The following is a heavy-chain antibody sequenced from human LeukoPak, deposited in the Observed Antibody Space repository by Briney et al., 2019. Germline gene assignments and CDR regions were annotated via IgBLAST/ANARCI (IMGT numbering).Heavy chain of an antibody. D-gene: IGHD3-16*02. CDR2: IYHSGST. CDR3: ARAAGYDYVWGSYRRPDYYYGMDV. V-gene: IGHV4-4*02. CDR1: GGSISSSNW. Sequence: SETLSLTCAVSGGSISSSNWWSWVRQPPGKGLEWIGEIYHSGSTNYNPSLKSRVTISVDKSKNQFSLKLSSVTAADTAVHYCARAAGYDYVWGSYRRPDYYYGMDVWGQGTTVTVSS. J-gene: IGHJ6*02.